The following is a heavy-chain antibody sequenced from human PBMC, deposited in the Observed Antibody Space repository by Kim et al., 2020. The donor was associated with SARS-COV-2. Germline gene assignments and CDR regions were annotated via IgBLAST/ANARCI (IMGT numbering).Heavy chain of an antibody. J-gene: IGHJ5*02. CDR1: GGSFSGYY. D-gene: IGHD3-9*01. CDR2: INHSGST. V-gene: IGHV4-34*01. Sequence: SETLSLTCAVYGGSFSGYYWSWIRQPPGKGLEWIGEINHSGSTNSNPSLKSRVTISVDTTKNQFSLKLSSVTAADTAVYYCARGPPSRHVLRNSSWGKGTLITVPS. CDR3: ARGPPSRHVLRNSS.